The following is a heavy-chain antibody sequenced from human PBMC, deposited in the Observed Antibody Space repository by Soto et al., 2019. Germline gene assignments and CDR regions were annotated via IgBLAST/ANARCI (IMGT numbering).Heavy chain of an antibody. V-gene: IGHV1-69*06. J-gene: IGHJ4*02. D-gene: IGHD4-4*01. CDR2: IIPIFGTA. CDR1: GGTFSSYA. CDR3: ARDWAWDDYSNYDELGGESSYFDY. Sequence: QVQLVQSGAEVKKPGSSVKVSCKASGGTFSSYAISWVRQAPGQGLEWMGGIIPIFGTANYAQKFQGRVTITADKSTSTAYMELSSLRSEDTAVYYCARDWAWDDYSNYDELGGESSYFDYWGQGTLVTVSS.